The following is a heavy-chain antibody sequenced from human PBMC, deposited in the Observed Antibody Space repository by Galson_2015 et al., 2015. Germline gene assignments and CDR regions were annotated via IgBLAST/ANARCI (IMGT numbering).Heavy chain of an antibody. CDR3: ARGVQQLVQWPIYFQH. CDR2: IIPIFGTA. V-gene: IGHV1-69*13. D-gene: IGHD6-13*01. Sequence: SVKVSCKASGGTFSSYAISWVRQAPGQGLEWMGGIIPIFGTANYAQKFQGRVTITADESTSTAYMELSSLRSEDTAVYYCARGVQQLVQWPIYFQHWGQGTLVTVSS. J-gene: IGHJ1*01. CDR1: GGTFSSYA.